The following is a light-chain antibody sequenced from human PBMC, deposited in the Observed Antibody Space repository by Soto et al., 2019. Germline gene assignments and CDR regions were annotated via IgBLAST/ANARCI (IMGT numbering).Light chain of an antibody. V-gene: IGLV2-23*01. Sequence: QSVLTQPASVSVSPGQSITLSCTGTSSDVGSYNLVSWYQQHPGKAPKLMISEGGKRPSGVSNRFSGSKSGNTASLTISGLQAEDEADYYCCSFAGGSTYVFGTGTKVTVL. J-gene: IGLJ1*01. CDR2: EGG. CDR1: SSDVGSYNL. CDR3: CSFAGGSTYV.